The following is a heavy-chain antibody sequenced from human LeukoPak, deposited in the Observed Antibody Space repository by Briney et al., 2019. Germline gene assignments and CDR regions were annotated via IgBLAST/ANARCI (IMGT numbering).Heavy chain of an antibody. CDR3: ARIVNGGYRFDY. CDR2: ISYDGSNK. D-gene: IGHD1-26*01. J-gene: IGHJ4*02. V-gene: IGHV3-30*03. Sequence: PGRSLRLSCAASGFTFSSYGMHWVRQAPGKGLEWVAVISYDGSNKYYADSVKGRFTISRDSSKNTLYLQMNSLRAEDTAVYYCARIVNGGYRFDYWGQGTLVTVSS. CDR1: GFTFSSYG.